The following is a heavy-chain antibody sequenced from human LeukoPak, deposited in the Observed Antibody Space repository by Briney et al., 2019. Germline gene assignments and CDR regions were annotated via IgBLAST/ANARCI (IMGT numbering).Heavy chain of an antibody. Sequence: SETLSLTCTVSGGSISSYYWSWIRQPPGKGLEWIGYIYYSGSTNYNPSLKGRVTISVDTSKNQFSLKLSSVTAADTAVYYCARDPLGIAPDYWGQGTLVTVSS. V-gene: IGHV4-59*01. CDR2: IYYSGST. D-gene: IGHD3-16*01. J-gene: IGHJ4*02. CDR1: GGSISSYY. CDR3: ARDPLGIAPDY.